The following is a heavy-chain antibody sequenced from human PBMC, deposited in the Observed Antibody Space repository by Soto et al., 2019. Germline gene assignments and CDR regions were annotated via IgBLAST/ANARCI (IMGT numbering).Heavy chain of an antibody. D-gene: IGHD1-1*01. CDR2: IKSKTDGGST. CDR1: GFTFSNAW. V-gene: IGHV3-15*07. Sequence: PGGSLRLSCAASGFTFSNAWMNWVRQAPGKGLEWVGRIKSKTDGGSTYYADSVKGRFTISRDNSKNTLYLQMNSLRAEDTAVYYCARDRYPLDYWGQGTLVTVSS. CDR3: ARDRYPLDY. J-gene: IGHJ4*02.